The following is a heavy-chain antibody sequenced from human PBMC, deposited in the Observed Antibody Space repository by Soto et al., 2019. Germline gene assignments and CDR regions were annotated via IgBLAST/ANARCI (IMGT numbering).Heavy chain of an antibody. CDR1: GFTFSSYA. D-gene: IGHD6-19*01. J-gene: IGHJ4*02. Sequence: GGSLRLSCAASGFTFSSYAMSWVRQAPGKGLEWVSAISGSGGSTYYADSVKGRFTISRDNSKNTLYLQMNSLRAEDTAVYYCAKDLEQWLVEEGYFDYWGQGTLVTSPQ. V-gene: IGHV3-23*01. CDR3: AKDLEQWLVEEGYFDY. CDR2: ISGSGGST.